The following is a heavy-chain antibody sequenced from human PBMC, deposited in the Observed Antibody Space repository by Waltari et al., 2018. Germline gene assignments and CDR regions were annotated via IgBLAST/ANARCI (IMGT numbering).Heavy chain of an antibody. Sequence: EVHLLESGGGLAQPGGSLRLSCAASGFNFISYVMGWVRQAPGKGLEGVSGIRDSGVITKYADSVKCRFTVSRDNSKNTVFLQLNSLRAEDTAIYYCARHLYSIDYLELGNWGQGTLVTVSS. CDR3: ARHLYSIDYLELGN. J-gene: IGHJ4*02. CDR1: GFNFISYV. V-gene: IGHV3-23*01. CDR2: IRDSGVIT. D-gene: IGHD3-22*01.